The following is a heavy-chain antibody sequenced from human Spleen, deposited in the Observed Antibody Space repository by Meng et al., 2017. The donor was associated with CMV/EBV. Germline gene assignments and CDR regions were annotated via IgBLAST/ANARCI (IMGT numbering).Heavy chain of an antibody. CDR1: GGTFSSYA. V-gene: IGHV1-69*05. Sequence: SVKVSCKASGGTFSSYAISWVRQAPGQGLEWMGGIIPIFGTANYAQKFQGRVTITTDESTSTAYMELSSLRSEDTAVYYCARGGTVTTHLDFDYWGQGTLVTVSS. D-gene: IGHD4-11*01. CDR2: IIPIFGTA. CDR3: ARGGTVTTHLDFDY. J-gene: IGHJ4*02.